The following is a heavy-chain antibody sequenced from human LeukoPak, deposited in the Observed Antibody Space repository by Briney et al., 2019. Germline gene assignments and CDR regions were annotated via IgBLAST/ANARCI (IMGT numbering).Heavy chain of an antibody. CDR1: GFTLRTYA. V-gene: IGHV3-23*01. J-gene: IGHJ4*02. CDR3: AKRTMSAFDS. CDR2: ISGSGNGT. Sequence: PGGSLRLSCTASGFTLRTYAMNWVRQAPGKGLEWLSGISGSGNGTYYADSVKGRFIISRDNSKNMVYLQMNSLTVEDTATYYCAKRTMSAFDSWGQGTRVIVSS.